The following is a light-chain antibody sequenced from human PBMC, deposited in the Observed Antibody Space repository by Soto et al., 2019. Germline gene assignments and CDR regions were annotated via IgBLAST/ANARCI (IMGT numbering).Light chain of an antibody. CDR3: SSYAGSSPLYV. CDR1: SSDVGGSNF. J-gene: IGLJ1*01. V-gene: IGLV2-14*03. Sequence: QSALTQPASVSDSPGQSITISCTGTSSDVGGSNFVSWYQQHPGKPPKLIIYDVANRPSGVSNRFSGSKSGNTASLTISGLQAEDEADYYCSSYAGSSPLYVFGTGTKVTVL. CDR2: DVA.